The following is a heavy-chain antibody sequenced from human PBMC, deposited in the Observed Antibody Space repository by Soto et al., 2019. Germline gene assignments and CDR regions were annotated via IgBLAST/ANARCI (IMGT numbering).Heavy chain of an antibody. CDR2: IYTSGST. CDR3: ARETNSGGKYYFDY. D-gene: IGHD6-19*01. Sequence: SETLSLTCTVSGGSISSYCGSWIRQPAGKGLEWIGRIYTSGSTNYNPSLKSRVTMSVDTSKNQFSLKLSSVTAADTAVYYCARETNSGGKYYFDYWGQGTLVTVSS. J-gene: IGHJ4*02. V-gene: IGHV4-4*07. CDR1: GGSISSYC.